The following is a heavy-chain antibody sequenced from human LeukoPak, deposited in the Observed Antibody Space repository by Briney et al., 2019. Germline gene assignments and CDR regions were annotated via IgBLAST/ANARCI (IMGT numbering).Heavy chain of an antibody. D-gene: IGHD4-17*01. CDR3: AKGYYADPFDF. Sequence: GGSLRLSRAASGFTFSNSAMSWVRQAPGRGLEWVSGISGSGVNTFYADSVEGRFTISRDNSKNTLYLQMYSLRADDTAMYYCAKGYYADPFDFWGQGTLVTVSS. CDR1: GFTFSNSA. V-gene: IGHV3-23*01. CDR2: ISGSGVNT. J-gene: IGHJ4*02.